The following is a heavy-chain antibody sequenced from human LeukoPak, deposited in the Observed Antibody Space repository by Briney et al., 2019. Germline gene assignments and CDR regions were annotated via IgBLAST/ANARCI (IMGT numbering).Heavy chain of an antibody. CDR3: AREFRTFDVFAP. J-gene: IGHJ5*02. CDR1: GGSISSGGYY. CDR2: IYYSGST. D-gene: IGHD3-9*01. Sequence: SQTLSLTCTVSGGSISSGGYYWSWIRQHPGKGLEWIGYIYYSGSTYYNPSLKSRVTISVDTSKNQFSLKLSSVTAADTAVYYCAREFRTFDVFAPGGQGPLVTVSS. V-gene: IGHV4-31*03.